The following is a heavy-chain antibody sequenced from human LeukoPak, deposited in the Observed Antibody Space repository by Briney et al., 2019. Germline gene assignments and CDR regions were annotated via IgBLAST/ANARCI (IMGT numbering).Heavy chain of an antibody. D-gene: IGHD1-1*01. Sequence: ASVKVSCKASGYTFTSHDINWVRQATGQGLEWMGWMNPNSGNTGYAQKFQGRVAMTRDTSINTAYLDLYSLRSEDTAVYYCARGYSPSVRTTGNDYWGQGTLVTVSS. CDR1: GYTFTSHD. CDR3: ARGYSPSVRTTGNDY. J-gene: IGHJ4*02. CDR2: MNPNSGNT. V-gene: IGHV1-8*01.